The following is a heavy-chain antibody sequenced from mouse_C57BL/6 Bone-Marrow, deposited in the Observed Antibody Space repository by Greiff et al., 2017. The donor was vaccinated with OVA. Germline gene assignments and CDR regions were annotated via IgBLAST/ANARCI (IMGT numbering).Heavy chain of an antibody. D-gene: IGHD1-1*01. CDR2: IDPENGDT. CDR3: STILRSFYVDY. J-gene: IGHJ2*01. CDR1: GFNIKDDY. V-gene: IGHV14-4*01. Sequence: EVKLQESGAELVRPGASVKLSCTASGFNIKDDYMHWVKQRPEQGLEWIGWIDPENGDTEYASKFQGKATITADTSSNTAYLQLSSLTSEDTAVYYCSTILRSFYVDYWGQGTTLTVSS.